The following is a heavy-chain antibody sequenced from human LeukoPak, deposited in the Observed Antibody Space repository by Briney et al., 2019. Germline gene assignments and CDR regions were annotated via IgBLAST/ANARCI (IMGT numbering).Heavy chain of an antibody. D-gene: IGHD3-10*01. Sequence: GGSLRLSCEASGFSFTNTWMSWVRQAPGKGLEWVGRVKSKADDGTTDYAAPVQGRFTISRDDSKNTLSLQMNSLKTEDTAVYYCATEGGSGSYYGDDAFDMWGQGTMVTVSS. J-gene: IGHJ3*02. CDR1: GFSFTNTW. V-gene: IGHV3-15*01. CDR3: ATEGGSGSYYGDDAFDM. CDR2: VKSKADDGTT.